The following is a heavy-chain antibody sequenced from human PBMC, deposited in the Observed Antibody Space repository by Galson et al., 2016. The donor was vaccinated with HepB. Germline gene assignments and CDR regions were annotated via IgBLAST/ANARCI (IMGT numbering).Heavy chain of an antibody. J-gene: IGHJ4*02. CDR1: GFTFSSYW. CDR3: AIAAGDY. V-gene: IGHV3-7*01. Sequence: SLRLSCAASGFTFSSYWMSWVRQAPGKGLEWVANIKQAGSEKYYVDSVKGRFTISRDNAKNPLYLQMNSLRAEDMAVYYCAIAAGDYWGQGTLVTVSS. D-gene: IGHD6-25*01. CDR2: IKQAGSEK.